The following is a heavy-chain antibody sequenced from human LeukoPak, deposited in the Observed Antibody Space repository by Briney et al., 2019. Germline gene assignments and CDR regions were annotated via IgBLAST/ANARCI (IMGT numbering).Heavy chain of an antibody. Sequence: ASVKVSCKASGYTFTSYAMHWVRQAPGQRLEWMGWINAGNGNTKYSQKFQGRVTITRDTSASTAYMELSGLRSEDTAVYYCARDRGDYGFDPWGQGTLVTVSS. J-gene: IGHJ5*02. CDR3: ARDRGDYGFDP. CDR1: GYTFTSYA. V-gene: IGHV1-3*01. D-gene: IGHD4-17*01. CDR2: INAGNGNT.